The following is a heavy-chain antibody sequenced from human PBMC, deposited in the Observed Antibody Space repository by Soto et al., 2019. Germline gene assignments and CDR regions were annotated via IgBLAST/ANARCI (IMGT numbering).Heavy chain of an antibody. CDR1: GFTFSSFS. CDR2: ISSSRSYI. CDR3: ARGIVDYDFWSGYSADY. J-gene: IGHJ4*02. Sequence: EVQLVESGGGLVKPGGSLRLSCAASGFTFSSFSRSWVRQAPGKGLEWVSSISSSRSYIYYADSVKGRFTISRDNAKNSLNLQMNSLRDEDTAVYYCARGIVDYDFWSGYSADYWGQGTLVTVSS. D-gene: IGHD3-3*01. V-gene: IGHV3-21*01.